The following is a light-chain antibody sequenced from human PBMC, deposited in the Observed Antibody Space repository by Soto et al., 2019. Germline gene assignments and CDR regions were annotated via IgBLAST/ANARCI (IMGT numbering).Light chain of an antibody. CDR2: GTS. CDR3: QHYNNWPRT. V-gene: IGKV3-15*01. Sequence: EEVMTQSPATLSVSPGERATLSCRASQGVSSNLAWYQQKPGQAPRLLIYGTSTRATGIPARFSGSGSGTEFTLTISSLQSEDFAVYYCQHYNNWPRTFGQGTKVEIK. J-gene: IGKJ1*01. CDR1: QGVSSN.